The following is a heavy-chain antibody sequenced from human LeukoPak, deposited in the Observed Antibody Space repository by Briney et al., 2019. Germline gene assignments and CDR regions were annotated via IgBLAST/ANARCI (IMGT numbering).Heavy chain of an antibody. V-gene: IGHV4-4*07. Sequence: PSDTLSLTCTVSGGSISSYYWSWIRQPAGKGLEWIGRIYPSGSTNYNPSLKSRVTMSVDRSKNQFSLKLSSVTAADTAVYYCARDRDAMADFDYWGQGTLVTVSS. CDR2: IYPSGST. CDR3: ARDRDAMADFDY. CDR1: GGSISSYY. J-gene: IGHJ4*02. D-gene: IGHD5-18*01.